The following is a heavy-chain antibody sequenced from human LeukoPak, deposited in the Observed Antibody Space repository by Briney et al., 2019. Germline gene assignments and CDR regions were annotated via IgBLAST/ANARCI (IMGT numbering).Heavy chain of an antibody. V-gene: IGHV1-2*06. CDR3: ALLGGWYVSSYFDY. CDR1: GYTFNGYY. CDR2: INPNSGGT. Sequence: ASVKVSCKASGYTFNGYYMHWARQAPGQGLEWRGRINPNSGGTNYAQKFQGRVTMTRDTSISTAYMELSRLRSDDTAVYYCALLGGWYVSSYFDYWGQGTLVTVSS. D-gene: IGHD6-19*01. J-gene: IGHJ4*02.